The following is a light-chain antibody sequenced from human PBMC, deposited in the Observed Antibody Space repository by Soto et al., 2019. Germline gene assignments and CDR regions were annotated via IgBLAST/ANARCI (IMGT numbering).Light chain of an antibody. Sequence: DVVMTQSPLSLPVTLGQPASISCRSTQGLVYGDGNTFLSWFRQRPGQPPRRLIYQVSKRDSGVPDRFSGSGSGPDFTLKISRVEAEDVGVYYCMQGTHWPWTFGQGTKVEIK. V-gene: IGKV2-30*01. J-gene: IGKJ1*01. CDR1: QGLVYGDGNTF. CDR3: MQGTHWPWT. CDR2: QVS.